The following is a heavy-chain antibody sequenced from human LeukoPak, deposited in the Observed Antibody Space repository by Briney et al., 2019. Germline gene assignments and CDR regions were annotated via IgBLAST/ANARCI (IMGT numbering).Heavy chain of an antibody. CDR3: ARDQDNPGTIYYYMDV. Sequence: GGSLRLSCAASGFPFTSYWLSWVRQAPGKGLEWVATIREDGSEKYYVDSVRGRFTISRDNAKNSLYLQMNSLRAEDTAVYYCARDQDNPGTIYYYMDVWGKGTTVTVSS. V-gene: IGHV3-7*01. D-gene: IGHD1-14*01. CDR2: IREDGSEK. J-gene: IGHJ6*03. CDR1: GFPFTSYW.